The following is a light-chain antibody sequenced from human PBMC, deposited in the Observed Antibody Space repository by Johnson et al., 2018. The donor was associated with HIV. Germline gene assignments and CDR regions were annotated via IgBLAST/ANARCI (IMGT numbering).Light chain of an antibody. CDR1: SSNIGNEY. Sequence: QSVLTQPPSVSAAPGQKVTISCSGSSSNIGNEYVSWYQQLPGTAPKLLIYENSKRPSGIPDRFSGSKSGTSATLGITGLQTGDEADYYCGTWDTSLSAGGVFGSGPKVTVL. J-gene: IGLJ1*01. V-gene: IGLV1-51*02. CDR2: ENS. CDR3: GTWDTSLSAGGV.